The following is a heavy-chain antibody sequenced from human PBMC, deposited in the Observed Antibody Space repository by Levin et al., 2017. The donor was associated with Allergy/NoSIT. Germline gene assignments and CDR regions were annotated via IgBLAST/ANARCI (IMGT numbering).Heavy chain of an antibody. CDR3: AGLHATEGYFDP. Sequence: SETLSLTCAVSGGSVSSDIYSWSWIRQPPGKGLEWIGYIYHSGSTYYNPSLKSRVTISVDRSKNQFSLRLTSVIAADTAVYYCAGLHATEGYFDPWGQGTLVTVSS. J-gene: IGHJ5*02. D-gene: IGHD2-15*01. V-gene: IGHV4-30-2*01. CDR1: GGSVSSDIYS. CDR2: IYHSGST.